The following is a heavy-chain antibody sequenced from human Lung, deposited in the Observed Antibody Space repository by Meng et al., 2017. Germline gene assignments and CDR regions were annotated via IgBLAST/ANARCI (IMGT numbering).Heavy chain of an antibody. CDR3: ARGPTTMAHDFDY. Sequence: QVQRQQWGAGLLKPSDTLSLTCVVSGGSFSDYYWSWIRQSPGKGLEWIGEINHSGSTNYNPSLESRATISVDTSQNNLSLKLSSVTAADSAVYYCARGPTTMAHDFDYWGQGTLVTVSS. V-gene: IGHV4-34*01. D-gene: IGHD4-11*01. J-gene: IGHJ4*02. CDR2: INHSGST. CDR1: GGSFSDYY.